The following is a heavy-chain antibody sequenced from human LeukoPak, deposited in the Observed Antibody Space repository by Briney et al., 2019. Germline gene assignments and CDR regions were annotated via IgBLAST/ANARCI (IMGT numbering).Heavy chain of an antibody. J-gene: IGHJ4*02. V-gene: IGHV7-4-1*02. CDR2: IHPSTGNP. D-gene: IGHD3-16*02. Sequence: ASVKVSCKASGYTFTSYAMNWVRQAPGQGLEWMGWIHPSTGNPTYAQGFTGRFVFSLDTSVSTTYLQISSLKAEDTAVYYCARALDSLGGLSLPDYWGQGTLVTVSS. CDR3: ARALDSLGGLSLPDY. CDR1: GYTFTSYA.